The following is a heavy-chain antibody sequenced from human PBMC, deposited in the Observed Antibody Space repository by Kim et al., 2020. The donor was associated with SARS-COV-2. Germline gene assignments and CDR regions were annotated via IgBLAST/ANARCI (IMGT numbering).Heavy chain of an antibody. CDR2: IRGDRSGNIL. V-gene: IGHV3-11*01. CDR1: GFTFSDFY. CDR3: ARDIHNPYPCHDA. J-gene: IGHJ3*01. Sequence: GGSLRLSCAASGFTFSDFYMSWVRQAPGKGLEWVSYIRGDRSGNILYYADSVKGRFTISRSNATNSPHLQMHSLRVEDPAEYYCARDIHNPYPCHDA.